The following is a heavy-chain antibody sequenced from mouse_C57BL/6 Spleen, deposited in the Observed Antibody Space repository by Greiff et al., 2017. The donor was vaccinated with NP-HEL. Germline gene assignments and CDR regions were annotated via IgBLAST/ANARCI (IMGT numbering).Heavy chain of an antibody. J-gene: IGHJ4*01. CDR1: GYTFTSFW. CDR2: NHPNSGST. D-gene: IGHD3-1*01. CDR3: ARRANSWYAMDY. V-gene: IGHV1-64*01. Sequence: LQQPGAELVKPGASVKLSCKASGYTFTSFWMHWVKQRPGQGLEWIGMNHPNSGSTNYHEKFKSKATLTVDKSSSTAYMQLRSLTSEDSAVYYCARRANSWYAMDYWGQGTSVTVSS.